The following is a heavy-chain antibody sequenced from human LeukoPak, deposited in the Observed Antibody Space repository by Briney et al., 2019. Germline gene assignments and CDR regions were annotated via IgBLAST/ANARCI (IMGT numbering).Heavy chain of an antibody. CDR3: ARASLDRGNSYGFVGNY. V-gene: IGHV3-48*02. D-gene: IGHD5-18*01. Sequence: GGSLRLSCAASGFTFSSYSMNWVCQAPGKGLEWVSYISSSSSIYYADSVKGRFTISRDNAKNSLYLQMNSLRDEDTAVYYCARASLDRGNSYGFVGNYWGQGTLVTDSS. J-gene: IGHJ4*02. CDR2: ISSSSSI. CDR1: GFTFSSYS.